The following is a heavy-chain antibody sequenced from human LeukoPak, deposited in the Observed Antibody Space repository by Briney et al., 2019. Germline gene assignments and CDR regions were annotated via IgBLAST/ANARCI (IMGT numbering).Heavy chain of an antibody. CDR2: ISSSSSYT. D-gene: IGHD5-18*01. CDR3: ARVYSYGYFDY. J-gene: IGHJ4*02. V-gene: IGHV3-11*06. CDR1: GFTFSDYY. Sequence: GGSPRLSCAASGFTFSDYYMSWIRQAPGKGLEWVSYISSSSSYTNYADSVKGRFTISRDNAKNSLYLQMNSLRAEDTAVYYCARVYSYGYFDYWGQGTLVTVSS.